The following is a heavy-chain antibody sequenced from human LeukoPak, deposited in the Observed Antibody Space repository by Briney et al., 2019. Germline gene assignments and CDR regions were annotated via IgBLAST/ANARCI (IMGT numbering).Heavy chain of an antibody. D-gene: IGHD6-19*01. CDR3: ARGPGYSSGWYQGLLFDY. CDR1: GGSISSGGYY. Sequence: SETLSLTCTVSGGSISSGGYYWSWIRQPAGKGLEWIGRIYTSGSSNYNPSLKSRVTISVDTSKNQFSLKMSSVTAADTAVYYCARGPGYSSGWYQGLLFDYWGQGTLVTVSS. J-gene: IGHJ4*02. V-gene: IGHV4-61*02. CDR2: IYTSGSS.